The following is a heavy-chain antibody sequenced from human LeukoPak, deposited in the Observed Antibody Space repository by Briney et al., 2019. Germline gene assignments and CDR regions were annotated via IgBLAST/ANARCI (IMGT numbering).Heavy chain of an antibody. CDR1: GFTFTNYW. Sequence: GGSLRLSCAASGFTFTNYWMHWVRQSPGKGLVWVSRINSNGSSTSYADSVEGRFTISRDNAKNTLHLQMTSLRAEDTALYYCAKGGATICDNWGQGTLVTVSS. CDR3: AKGGATICDN. J-gene: IGHJ4*02. CDR2: INSNGSST. V-gene: IGHV3-74*01. D-gene: IGHD5-12*01.